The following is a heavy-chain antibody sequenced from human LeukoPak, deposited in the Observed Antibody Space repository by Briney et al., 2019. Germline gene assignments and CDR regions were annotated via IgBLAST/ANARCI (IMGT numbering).Heavy chain of an antibody. CDR2: ISGSGGST. D-gene: IGHD3-10*01. Sequence: GGSLRLSCAASGFTFTNYAMSWVRQAPGKGLEWVSAISGSGGSTYYADSVKGRFTISRDNSKNTLSLQMNSLRAEDTAVYYCASRRSYYDYYHGMDVWGQGTTVTVSS. CDR3: ASRRSYYDYYHGMDV. CDR1: GFTFTNYA. J-gene: IGHJ6*02. V-gene: IGHV3-23*01.